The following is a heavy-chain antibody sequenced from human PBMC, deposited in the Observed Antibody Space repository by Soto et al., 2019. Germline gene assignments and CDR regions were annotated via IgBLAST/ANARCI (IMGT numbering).Heavy chain of an antibody. J-gene: IGHJ6*02. D-gene: IGHD2-8*01. CDR2: IRSRGHGETT. CDR3: AKDQRLCTSGVCFTSYGMDV. CDR1: GFTFGAYA. Sequence: GGSLRLSCTASGFTFGAYAMSWFRQAPGKGLEWVSFIRSRGHGETTEYAASVKGRFTISRDDSKSIAYLQMNSLRTEDTAVYYCAKDQRLCTSGVCFTSYGMDVWGQGTTVTVSS. V-gene: IGHV3-49*03.